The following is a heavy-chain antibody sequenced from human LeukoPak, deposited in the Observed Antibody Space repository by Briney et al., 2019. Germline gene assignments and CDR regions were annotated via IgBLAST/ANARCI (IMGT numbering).Heavy chain of an antibody. J-gene: IGHJ4*02. Sequence: GASVKVSCKASGYTFNSYAISWVRQAPGQGLEWMAWISTYNGNTNYALKVQGRATMTTDTSTSTAYMELRSLRSDDTAVYYCARVLRYDVWSAYYFYDSGQGTLVTVSS. CDR3: ARVLRYDVWSAYYFYD. D-gene: IGHD3-3*01. V-gene: IGHV1-18*01. CDR1: GYTFNSYA. CDR2: ISTYNGNT.